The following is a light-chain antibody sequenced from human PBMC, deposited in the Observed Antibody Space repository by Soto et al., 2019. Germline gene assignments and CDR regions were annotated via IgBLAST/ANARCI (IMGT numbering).Light chain of an antibody. V-gene: IGKV1-6*01. CDR2: AAS. CDR1: QGIIND. Sequence: IHMTQSPSSLSVSLGDRVTITCRASQGIINDLGWYQQKPGKAPRLLIYAASSLQSGVPSNFSGSGSGTDFTLTISSLQPEDFATYYCQQSYRTPETFGQGTKVDI. J-gene: IGKJ1*01. CDR3: QQSYRTPET.